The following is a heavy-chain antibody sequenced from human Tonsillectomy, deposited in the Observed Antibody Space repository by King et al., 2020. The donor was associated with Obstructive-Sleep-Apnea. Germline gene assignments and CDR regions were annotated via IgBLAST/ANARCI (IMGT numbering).Heavy chain of an antibody. CDR2: IFYSGST. CDR3: AQYSSSWH. Sequence: QLQESGPGLVKPSETLSLTCTVSDGSISSSSYYWGWIRQPPGKGLEWIGSIFYSGSTYYNPSLKSRVTISVDTSKNQFSLKLSSVTAADTAVYYCAQYSSSWHWGQGTLVTVSS. CDR1: DGSISSSSYY. J-gene: IGHJ4*02. V-gene: IGHV4-39*07. D-gene: IGHD6-13*01.